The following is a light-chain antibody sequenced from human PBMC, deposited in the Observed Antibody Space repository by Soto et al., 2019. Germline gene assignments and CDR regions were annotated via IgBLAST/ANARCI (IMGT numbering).Light chain of an antibody. J-gene: IGKJ1*01. V-gene: IGKV1-5*03. CDR3: QQYNSSPT. Sequence: DIQMTQSPSTLSASVGDRVTITCRASQSISSWLAWYQQKPGKAPKLLIYKASSLESVVPSRFSGSGSGTEFTLTISSLQPDDFATYYCQQYNSSPTFGQGNKVEIK. CDR2: KAS. CDR1: QSISSW.